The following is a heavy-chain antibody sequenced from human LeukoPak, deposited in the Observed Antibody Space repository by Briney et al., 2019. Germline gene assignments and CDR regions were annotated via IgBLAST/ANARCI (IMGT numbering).Heavy chain of an antibody. Sequence: ASVKVSCKASGYTFTSYDINWVRQATGQGLEWMGWMNPNSGNTGYAQKFQGRVTITRNTSISTAYMELSSLRSEDTAVYYCARGSNADYGGNSVAERTMGNPSPPKKRLLPRYYYYYMDVWGKGTTVTVSS. CDR2: MNPNSGNT. CDR1: GYTFTSYD. CDR3: ARGSNADYGGNSVAERTMGNPSPPKKRLLPRYYYYYMDV. V-gene: IGHV1-8*03. D-gene: IGHD4-23*01. J-gene: IGHJ6*03.